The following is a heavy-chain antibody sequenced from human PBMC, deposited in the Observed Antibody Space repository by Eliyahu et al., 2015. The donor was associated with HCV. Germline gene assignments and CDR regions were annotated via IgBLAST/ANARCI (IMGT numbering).Heavy chain of an antibody. J-gene: IGHJ3*02. CDR1: GFTFNNYG. Sequence: CAASGFTFNNYGMSWVRQAPGKGLEWVSGITDSGGTTKYADSVKGRFTISRDNSKNTLYLEMNSLRDEDTALYYCAKPRPACGGDCYWRTDDAFHIWGQGTMVIVSS. CDR2: ITDSGGTT. V-gene: IGHV3-23*01. D-gene: IGHD2-21*01. CDR3: AKPRPACGGDCYWRTDDAFHI.